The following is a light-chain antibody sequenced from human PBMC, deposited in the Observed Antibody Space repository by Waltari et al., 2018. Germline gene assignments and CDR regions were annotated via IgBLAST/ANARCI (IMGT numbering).Light chain of an antibody. V-gene: IGLV2-14*01. CDR2: DVN. CDR3: TSYTSSSTLV. J-gene: IGLJ3*02. Sequence: QSALTQPASVSGSPEQSITITCTGTSSDFGGYDYVPWYQQHPGKAPKLMISDVNYRPSGVSYRFSGSKSGNTASLTISGLQAEDEADYYCTSYTSSSTLVFGGGTKLTVL. CDR1: SSDFGGYDY.